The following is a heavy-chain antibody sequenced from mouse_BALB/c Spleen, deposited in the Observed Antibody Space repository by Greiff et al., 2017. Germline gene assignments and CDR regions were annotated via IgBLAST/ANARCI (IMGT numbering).Heavy chain of an antibody. D-gene: IGHD2-12*01. Sequence: QVQLQQSGAELAKPGASVKMSCKASGYTFTSYWMHWVKQRPGQGLEWIGYINPSTGYTEYNQKFKDKATLTADKSSSTAYMQLSSLTSEDSAVCYCAIRRDYAMDYWGQGTSVTVSS. CDR1: GYTFTSYW. CDR3: AIRRDYAMDY. J-gene: IGHJ4*01. CDR2: INPSTGYT. V-gene: IGHV1-7*01.